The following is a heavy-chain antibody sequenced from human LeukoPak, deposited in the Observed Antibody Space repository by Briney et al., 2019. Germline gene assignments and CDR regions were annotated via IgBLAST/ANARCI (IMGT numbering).Heavy chain of an antibody. J-gene: IGHJ1*01. CDR2: IYYSGST. Sequence: SETLSLTCTVSGGSISSYYWSWIRQPPGKGLEWIGYIYYSGSTNYNPSLKSRVTISVDTSKNQFSLRVTSLTAADTAVYYCARALTGTTSIFHHWGQGTLVTVSS. V-gene: IGHV4-59*01. CDR3: ARALTGTTSIFHH. CDR1: GGSISSYY. D-gene: IGHD1-7*01.